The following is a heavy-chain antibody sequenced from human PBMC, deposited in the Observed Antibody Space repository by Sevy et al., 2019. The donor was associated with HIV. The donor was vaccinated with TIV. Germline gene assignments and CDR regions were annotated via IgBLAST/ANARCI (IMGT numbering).Heavy chain of an antibody. Sequence: GGSLRLSCAASGFIFDDYGMRWVRQVRGKGLEWVSGITWNSVSTGYADSVKGRFTISRDNAKNSLYLQMNSLRAEDTALYYCARGHSSDYHYYMDVWGKGTTVTVSS. D-gene: IGHD3-10*01. CDR1: GFIFDDYG. CDR2: ITWNSVST. V-gene: IGHV3-20*04. CDR3: ARGHSSDYHYYMDV. J-gene: IGHJ6*03.